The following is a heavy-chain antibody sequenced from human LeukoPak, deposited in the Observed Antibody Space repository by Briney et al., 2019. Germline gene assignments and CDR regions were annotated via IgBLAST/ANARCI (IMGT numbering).Heavy chain of an antibody. D-gene: IGHD3-10*01. CDR1: GYTLTSYG. J-gene: IGHJ4*02. Sequence: ASVKVSCKASGYTLTSYGISWVRQAPGQGLEWMGWISAYNGNTNYAQKLQGRVTMTTDTSTSTAYMELRSLRSDDTAVYYCARDRLAYGSGSYRGGYWGQGTLVTVSS. CDR2: ISAYNGNT. CDR3: ARDRLAYGSGSYRGGY. V-gene: IGHV1-18*01.